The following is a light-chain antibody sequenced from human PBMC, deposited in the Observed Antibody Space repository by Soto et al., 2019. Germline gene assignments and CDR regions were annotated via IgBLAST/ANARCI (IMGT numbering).Light chain of an antibody. CDR2: DVS. J-gene: IGLJ1*01. Sequence: QSALTQPASVSGSPGQSITISCTGTSSDVGGYNYVSWYQQHPGNAPKLIIYDVSDRPSGVSNRFSGSKSGNAASLTISGLQAVDEADYYCSSYTSSSPYVFGTGTKLTVL. V-gene: IGLV2-14*01. CDR3: SSYTSSSPYV. CDR1: SSDVGGYNY.